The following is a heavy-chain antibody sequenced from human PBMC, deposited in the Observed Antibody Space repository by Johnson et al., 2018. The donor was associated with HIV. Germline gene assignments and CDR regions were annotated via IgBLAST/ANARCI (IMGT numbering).Heavy chain of an antibody. V-gene: IGHV3-11*04. Sequence: VQLVESGGGLVKPGGSLRLSCAASGFTFSDYYMSWIRQAPGKGLEWISYISTSGSSIYYADSVKGRFTISRDNAKNSLYLQMNSLRAEDTAVYYCAKDMGGYCSSTSCYLELGDNVRGLLGLRWAMWG. J-gene: IGHJ1*01. CDR2: ISTSGSSI. CDR3: AKDMGGYCSSTSCYLELGDNVRGLLGLRWAM. D-gene: IGHD2-2*01. CDR1: GFTFSDYY.